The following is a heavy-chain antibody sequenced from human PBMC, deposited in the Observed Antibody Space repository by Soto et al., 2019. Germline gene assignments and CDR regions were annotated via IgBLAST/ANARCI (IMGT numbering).Heavy chain of an antibody. Sequence: GASVTVSCKTSGFTFTRSAIQWVRQAPGERLEWVGWIIVDTGNTNYAQKFQNRVTITRDLSTGTAYMELSTLTSDDTAVFYCAAEIYSGGDCCHFDHWGQGALVTVSS. D-gene: IGHD2-21*02. V-gene: IGHV1-58*02. J-gene: IGHJ5*02. CDR2: IIVDTGNT. CDR3: AAEIYSGGDCCHFDH. CDR1: GFTFTRSA.